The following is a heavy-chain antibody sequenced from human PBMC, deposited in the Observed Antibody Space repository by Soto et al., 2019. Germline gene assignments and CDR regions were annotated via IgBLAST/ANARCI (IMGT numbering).Heavy chain of an antibody. Sequence: VGSLRLSCAASGFTFSSYWMHWVRQAPGKGLVWVSRINSDGSSTSNADSVKGRFTISRDNAKNTLYLQMNSLRAEGTAVYYCARGFKGGTYYYDSSGFEAFDIWGQGTMVTVSS. J-gene: IGHJ3*02. D-gene: IGHD3-22*01. CDR3: ARGFKGGTYYYDSSGFEAFDI. V-gene: IGHV3-74*01. CDR2: INSDGSST. CDR1: GFTFSSYW.